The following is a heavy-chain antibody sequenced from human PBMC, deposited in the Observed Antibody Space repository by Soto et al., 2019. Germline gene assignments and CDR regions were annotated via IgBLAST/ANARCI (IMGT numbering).Heavy chain of an antibody. CDR1: GYTFTRYG. D-gene: IGHD2-8*01. V-gene: IGHV1-18*01. CDR2: ISGYNGDT. J-gene: IGHJ6*02. Sequence: QGQLVQSGAEVKKPGASVKVSCKASGYTFTRYGISWVRQAPGQGLEWMGWISGYNGDTTYAQKFQGRVTMTIDTSTSTVYMELRSLTSDDTAVYYCAKNGQPPYYYYGLDVWGQGTKVTVSS. CDR3: AKNGQPPYYYYGLDV.